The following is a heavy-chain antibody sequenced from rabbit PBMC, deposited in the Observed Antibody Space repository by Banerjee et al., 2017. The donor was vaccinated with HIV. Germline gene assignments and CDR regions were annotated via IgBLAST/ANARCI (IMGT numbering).Heavy chain of an antibody. D-gene: IGHD2-1*01. CDR3: ARGAGDVGWNFNL. J-gene: IGHJ4*01. Sequence: GLEWIGCIYTSSGNTVYATWAKGRFTISKTSSTTVTLQMTSLTGADTATYFCARGAGDVGWNFNLWGQGT. V-gene: IGHV1S40*01. CDR2: IYTSSGNT.